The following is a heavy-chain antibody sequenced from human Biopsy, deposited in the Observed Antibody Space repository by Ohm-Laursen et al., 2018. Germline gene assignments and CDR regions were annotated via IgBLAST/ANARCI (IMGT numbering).Heavy chain of an antibody. CDR3: ARDRPSVPTYAVF. Sequence: GPSVTASCTVFGDAFPGYYLHWVRQAAGHGLEWMGSIYPNSGDTDFAQKFQGRISMTRDPSVSTAYLELSSLRSDDTAVSYCARDRPSVPTYAVFWGQGSLVTVSS. D-gene: IGHD2-2*01. CDR2: IYPNSGDT. V-gene: IGHV1-2*02. CDR1: GDAFPGYY. J-gene: IGHJ4*02.